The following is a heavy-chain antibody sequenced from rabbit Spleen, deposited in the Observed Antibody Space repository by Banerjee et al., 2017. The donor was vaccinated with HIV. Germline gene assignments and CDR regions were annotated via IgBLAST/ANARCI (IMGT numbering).Heavy chain of an antibody. V-gene: IGHV1S7*01. D-gene: IGHD6-1*01. CDR2: IYPNWDNK. CDR3: ARAGYAGYGYDL. Sequence: QLVESGGGLVTLGGSLKLSCKASGIDFSSFGISWVRQAPGKGLEWIAYIYPNWDNKDYANWVNGRFTISLDNAQNTVFLQMTSLTAADTATYFCARAGYAGYGYDLGGPGTLVNVS. CDR1: GIDFSSFG. J-gene: IGHJ4*01.